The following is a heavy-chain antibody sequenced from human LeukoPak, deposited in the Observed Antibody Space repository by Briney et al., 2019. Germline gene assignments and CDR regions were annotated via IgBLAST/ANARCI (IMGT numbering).Heavy chain of an antibody. CDR1: GGSFSGYY. J-gene: IGHJ5*02. Sequence: PSETLSLTCAVYGGSFSGYYWSWIRQHPGKGLEWIGEINHSGSTNYNPSLKSRVTISVDTSKNQFSLKLSSVTAADTAVYYCARNPPDCSSTSCPNNWFDPWGQGTLVTVSS. D-gene: IGHD2-2*01. CDR3: ARNPPDCSSTSCPNNWFDP. CDR2: INHSGST. V-gene: IGHV4-34*01.